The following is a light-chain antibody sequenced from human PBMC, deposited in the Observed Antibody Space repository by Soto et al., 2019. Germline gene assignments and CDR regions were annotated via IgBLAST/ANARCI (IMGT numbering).Light chain of an antibody. J-gene: IGLJ7*01. Sequence: QSVLTQPPSASGTPGQRGTISCSGSSSNIGSNYVYWYQQLPGTAPKLLIYRNNQRPSGVPDRLSGSKSGTSASLAISGLRSEDEADYYCAAWDDSLSGRMFGGGTQLTVL. CDR3: AAWDDSLSGRM. CDR1: SSNIGSNY. V-gene: IGLV1-47*01. CDR2: RNN.